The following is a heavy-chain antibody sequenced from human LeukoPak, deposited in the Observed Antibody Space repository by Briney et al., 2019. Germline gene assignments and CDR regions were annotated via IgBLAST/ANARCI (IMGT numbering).Heavy chain of an antibody. CDR1: GFTFRSYS. CDR2: MSGSTTFM. J-gene: IGHJ5*02. Sequence: PGGSLRLSCVASGFTFRSYSMNWVRQAPGKGLEWVASMSGSTTFMHYSDSVKGRFTISRDNVKNSVYLQMNSLRVEDTAIYYCAREKTSSGTGWLDPWGQGTLVTVSS. D-gene: IGHD2-8*02. V-gene: IGHV3-21*01. CDR3: AREKTSSGTGWLDP.